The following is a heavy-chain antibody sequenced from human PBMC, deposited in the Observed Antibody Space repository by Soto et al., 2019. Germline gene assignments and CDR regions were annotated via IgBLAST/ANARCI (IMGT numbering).Heavy chain of an antibody. D-gene: IGHD3-22*01. CDR2: ISYDGSNK. V-gene: IGHV3-30*18. J-gene: IGHJ4*02. CDR3: AKDTYYYDRSGYYTYDY. Sequence: PGGSLRLSCAASGFTFSTFGMHWVRQAPGKGLEWMAVISYDGSNKYYADSVKGRFTISRDNSKNTLYLQMNSLRAEDTAVYYCAKDTYYYDRSGYYTYDYWGQGTQVTVSS. CDR1: GFTFSTFG.